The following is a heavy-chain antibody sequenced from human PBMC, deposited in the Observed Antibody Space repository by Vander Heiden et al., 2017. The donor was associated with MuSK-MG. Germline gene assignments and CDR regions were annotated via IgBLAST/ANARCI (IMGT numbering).Heavy chain of an antibody. D-gene: IGHD2-2*01. V-gene: IGHV3-30*18. J-gene: IGHJ6*02. CDR2: ISYDGSNK. CDR1: GFNFSSYG. Sequence: QVQLVESGGGVVQPGRSLRLSCAASGFNFSSYGMHWVRPAPGKGLEWVAVISYDGSNKYYADSVKGRFTISRDNSKNTLYLQMNSLRAEDTAVYYCAKDRVPIVVVPAAANYYYYGMDVWGQGTTVTVSS. CDR3: AKDRVPIVVVPAAANYYYYGMDV.